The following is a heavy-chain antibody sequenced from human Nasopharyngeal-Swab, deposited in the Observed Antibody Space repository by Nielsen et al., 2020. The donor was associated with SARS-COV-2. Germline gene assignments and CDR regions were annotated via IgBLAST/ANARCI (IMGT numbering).Heavy chain of an antibody. V-gene: IGHV1-58*02. Sequence: SVKVSCKASGYTFTSYAMNWVRQAPGQRLEWIGWIVVGSGNTNYAQKFQERVTITRDMSTSTAYMELSSLRSEDTAVYYCAATTSWYYDFWSGNQGPYYYGMDVWGQGTTVTVSS. J-gene: IGHJ6*02. CDR1: GYTFTSYA. D-gene: IGHD3-3*01. CDR3: AATTSWYYDFWSGNQGPYYYGMDV. CDR2: IVVGSGNT.